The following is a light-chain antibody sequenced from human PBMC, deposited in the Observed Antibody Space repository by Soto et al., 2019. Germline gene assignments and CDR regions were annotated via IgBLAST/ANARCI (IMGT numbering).Light chain of an antibody. CDR3: SSYTSSSTLEV. CDR1: SSDVGGYNY. J-gene: IGLJ2*01. Sequence: QSALIQPASVSGSPGQSITISCTGTSSDVGGYNYVSWYQQHPGKAPKLMIYEVSNRPSGVSNRFSGSKSGNTASLTISGLQAEDEADYYCSSYTSSSTLEVFGGGTKLTVL. CDR2: EVS. V-gene: IGLV2-14*01.